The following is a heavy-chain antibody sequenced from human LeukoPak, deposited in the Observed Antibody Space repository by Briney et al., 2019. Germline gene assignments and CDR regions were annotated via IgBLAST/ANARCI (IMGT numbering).Heavy chain of an antibody. CDR1: GFTFSSYA. J-gene: IGHJ4*02. Sequence: GGSLRLSCAASGFTFSSYAIHWVRQAPGKGLEWVAFISYDGGDKRYAESVKGRITISRDNSRKTLYLQIHSRGPEDTAIYYCGRDLSERYSIDYWGQGTLVTVSS. CDR3: GRDLSERYSIDY. CDR2: ISYDGGDK. V-gene: IGHV3-30-3*01. D-gene: IGHD1-14*01.